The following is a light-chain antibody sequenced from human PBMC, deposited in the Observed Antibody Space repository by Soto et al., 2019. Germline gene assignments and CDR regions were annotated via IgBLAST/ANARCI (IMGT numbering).Light chain of an antibody. Sequence: EIVLTQSPGTLPLSPGERATLSCRATQSVSSSYLAWYQQKPGQAPRLLIYGASSRATGIPDRFSGSGSGTDFTLTISRLEPEDFAVYYCQQYGSSPLTFGGGTKVESK. CDR2: GAS. CDR1: QSVSSSY. V-gene: IGKV3-20*01. CDR3: QQYGSSPLT. J-gene: IGKJ4*01.